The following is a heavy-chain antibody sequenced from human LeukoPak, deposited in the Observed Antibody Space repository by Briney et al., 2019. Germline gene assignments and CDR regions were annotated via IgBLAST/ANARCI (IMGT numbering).Heavy chain of an antibody. CDR1: GYTFTSYD. J-gene: IGHJ5*02. D-gene: IGHD2-2*01. CDR3: ARDRDYCSSTSCYNWFDP. V-gene: IGHV1-8*03. Sequence: ASVKVSCKASGYTFTSYDINWVRQATGQGLEWMGWMNPNSGNTGYAQKFQGRVTITRNTSISTAYMELSSLRSEDTAVYYCARDRDYCSSTSCYNWFDPWGQGTLVTVSS. CDR2: MNPNSGNT.